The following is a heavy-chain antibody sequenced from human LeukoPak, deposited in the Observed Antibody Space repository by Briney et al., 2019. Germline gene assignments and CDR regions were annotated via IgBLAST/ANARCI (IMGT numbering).Heavy chain of an antibody. CDR2: IEDRGNT. CDR1: GGSISSNW. V-gene: IGHV4-4*02. J-gene: IGHJ4*02. Sequence: SGTLSLTCAVSGGSISSNWWSWVRQPPGKGLEWIGEIEDRGNTNYNPSLKSRVTILIDKSKNQLSLQLTSVTAADTAVYYCAGLEGRYSTDWFYFFDYWGQGALVTVSS. CDR3: AGLEGRYSTDWFYFFDY. D-gene: IGHD6-19*01.